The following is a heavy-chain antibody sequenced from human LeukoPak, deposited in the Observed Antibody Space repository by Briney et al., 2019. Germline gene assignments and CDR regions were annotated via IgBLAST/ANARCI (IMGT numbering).Heavy chain of an antibody. J-gene: IGHJ3*02. D-gene: IGHD3-22*01. CDR2: INHSGST. V-gene: IGHV4-34*01. CDR1: GGSFSGYY. CDR3: ARDRYYYDSSGSILVAFDI. Sequence: PSETLSLTCAVYGGSFSGYYWNWIRQPPGKGLEWIGEINHSGSTNYNPSLKSRVTISVDASKNQFSLKLSSVSAADTAVYYCARDRYYYDSSGSILVAFDIWGQGTMVTVSS.